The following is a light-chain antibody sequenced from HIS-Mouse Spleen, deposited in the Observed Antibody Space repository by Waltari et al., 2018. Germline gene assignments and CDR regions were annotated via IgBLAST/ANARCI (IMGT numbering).Light chain of an antibody. J-gene: IGLJ1*01. CDR1: TSDVGGYNY. CDR3: SSYTSSSPYV. Sequence: QSALTQPASVYGSPGQSITIPCTCTTSDVGGYNYFSRYQQHPGKAPKLMIYDVSNRPSGVSNRFSGSKSGNTASLTISGLQAEDEADYYCSSYTSSSPYVFGTGTKVTVL. CDR2: DVS. V-gene: IGLV2-14*03.